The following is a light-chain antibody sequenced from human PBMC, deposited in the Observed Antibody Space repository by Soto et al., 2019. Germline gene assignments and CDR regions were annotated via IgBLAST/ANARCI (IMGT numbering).Light chain of an antibody. CDR3: QQYNNWPPGAT. Sequence: DIVMTQSPATLSVSPGERVTLSCRASRTVSTNLAWYQQKPGQAPRLLIYYTSTRATGIPARFSGSGSDKEFTLTISSLQSEDSEVYYCQQYNNWPPGATFGPGTKVEIK. V-gene: IGKV3-15*01. J-gene: IGKJ3*01. CDR2: YTS. CDR1: RTVSTN.